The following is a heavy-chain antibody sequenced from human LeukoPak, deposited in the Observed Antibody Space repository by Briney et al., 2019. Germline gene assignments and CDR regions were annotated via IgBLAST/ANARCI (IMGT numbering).Heavy chain of an antibody. J-gene: IGHJ5*02. CDR1: GYTFTGYY. D-gene: IGHD3-10*01. CDR3: ARDQVTMVRGSPTNWFDP. Sequence: ASVKVSCKASGYTFTGYYMHWVRQAPGQGLEWMGWISAYNGNTNYAQKLQGRVTMTTDTSTSTAYMELRSLRSDDTAVYYCARDQVTMVRGSPTNWFDPWGQGTLVTVSS. V-gene: IGHV1-18*04. CDR2: ISAYNGNT.